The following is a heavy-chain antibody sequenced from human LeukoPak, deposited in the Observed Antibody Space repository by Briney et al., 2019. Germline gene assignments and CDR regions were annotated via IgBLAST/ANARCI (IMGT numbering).Heavy chain of an antibody. CDR1: GGTFSSYA. V-gene: IGHV1-69*13. J-gene: IGHJ4*02. CDR3: AADIVVVPAAKKLGY. Sequence: SVKVSCKASGGTFSSYAISWVRQAPGQGLEWMGGIIPIFGTANYAQKFQGRVTITADESTSTAYMELSSLRPEDTAVYYCAADIVVVPAAKKLGYWGQGTLVTVSS. D-gene: IGHD2-2*01. CDR2: IIPIFGTA.